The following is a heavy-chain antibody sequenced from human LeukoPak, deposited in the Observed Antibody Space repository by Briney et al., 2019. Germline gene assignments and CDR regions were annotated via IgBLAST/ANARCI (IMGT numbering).Heavy chain of an antibody. CDR2: INHSGST. V-gene: IGHV4-34*01. D-gene: IGHD6-13*01. CDR3: ARSRSGIAAAEYNY. Sequence: PSETLSLTCAVYGGSFSGYYWSWIRQPPGKGLEWIGEINHSGSTNYNPSLKSRVTISVDTSKNQFSPKLSSVTAADTAVYYCARSRSGIAAAEYNYWGQGTLVTVSS. J-gene: IGHJ4*02. CDR1: GGSFSGYY.